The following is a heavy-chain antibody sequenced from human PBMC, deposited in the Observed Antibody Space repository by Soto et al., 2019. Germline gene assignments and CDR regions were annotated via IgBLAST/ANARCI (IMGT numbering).Heavy chain of an antibody. CDR2: IIPIFGTP. CDR3: ASGEFLTTNYYYYGMAV. Sequence: SVKVSCKASGGTFSTSPISWVRQAPGQGLEWMGGIIPIFGTPNYAQRFQGRLTITADESTTTAYLEVSSLRSEDTAVYYCASGEFLTTNYYYYGMAVWGKGTTVTVSS. V-gene: IGHV1-69*13. D-gene: IGHD3-10*01. CDR1: GGTFSTSP. J-gene: IGHJ6*04.